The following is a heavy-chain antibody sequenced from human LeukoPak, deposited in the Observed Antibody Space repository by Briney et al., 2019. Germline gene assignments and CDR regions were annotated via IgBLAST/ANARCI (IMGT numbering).Heavy chain of an antibody. D-gene: IGHD3-10*01. CDR3: AKDVKMFRGPMIMRHFDY. CDR1: GFTFTTYG. Sequence: GRSLRLSCAASGFTFTTYGMHWVRQAPGKGLEWVALISFDGSDKYYSDSVKGRFTISRDNSRNTLYLQMNSVRVEDTAVYLCAKDVKMFRGPMIMRHFDYWGQGTLVTVSS. CDR2: ISFDGSDK. V-gene: IGHV3-30*18. J-gene: IGHJ4*02.